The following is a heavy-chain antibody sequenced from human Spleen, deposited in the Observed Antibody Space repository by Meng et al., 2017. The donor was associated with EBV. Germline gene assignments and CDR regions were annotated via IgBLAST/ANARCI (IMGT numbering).Heavy chain of an antibody. CDR1: GGSTRSSNSS. V-gene: IGHV4-39*01. D-gene: IGHD1/OR15-1a*01. J-gene: IGHJ5*02. CDR2: INSSGST. Sequence: QVPPHASCPRMVKPSDTLSLTCTGLGGSTRSSNSSLDWIRQPPGKGLEWIGDINSSGSTYYNPSLKNRVTFSIDTSKNQFSLNLRSVTAADTALYYCARHLSGRTHFDPWGQGILVTVSS. CDR3: ARHLSGRTHFDP.